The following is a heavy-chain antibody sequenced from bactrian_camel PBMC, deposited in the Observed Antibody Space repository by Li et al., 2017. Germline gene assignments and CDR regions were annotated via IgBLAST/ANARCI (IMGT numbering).Heavy chain of an antibody. V-gene: IGHV3S1*01. CDR1: GFTFSRYW. CDR2: ISSGGYDT. D-gene: IGHD1*01. CDR3: VGGWRD. J-gene: IGHJ4*01. Sequence: HVQLVESGGGLVQPGGSLRLTCVTSGFTFSRYWMHWVRQAPGRGLEWVSGISSGGYDTTYADSVKGRFAISRDNAKNTVYLQMDSLKSEDTALYYCVGGWRDWGQGTQVTVS.